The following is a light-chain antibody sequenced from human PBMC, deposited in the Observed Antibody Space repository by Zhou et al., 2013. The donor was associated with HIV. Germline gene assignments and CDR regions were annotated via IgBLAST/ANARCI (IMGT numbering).Light chain of an antibody. CDR2: AAS. V-gene: IGKV1-39*01. Sequence: DIQMTQSPSSLSASVGDRVTISCQASQDISNYLNWYQQKPGKAPKLLIYAASSLQSGVPSRFSGSGSGTDFTLKISRVEAEDVGVYYCMQALQTPLTFGGGTKVEIK. CDR1: QDISNY. J-gene: IGKJ4*01. CDR3: MQALQTPLT.